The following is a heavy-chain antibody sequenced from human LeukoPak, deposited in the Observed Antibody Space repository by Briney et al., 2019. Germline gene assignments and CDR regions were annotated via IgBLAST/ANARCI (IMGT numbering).Heavy chain of an antibody. D-gene: IGHD2-15*01. Sequence: GGSLRPSCAVSGFTFSSYGMHWVRQAPGKGLEWVAVIWYEGSNKYYADSVKGRFTISRDNSKNTLYLQMNSLRAEDTAVYYCAKDLSGGSQYYFDYWGQGTLVTVSS. CDR2: IWYEGSNK. J-gene: IGHJ4*02. CDR1: GFTFSSYG. CDR3: AKDLSGGSQYYFDY. V-gene: IGHV3-33*06.